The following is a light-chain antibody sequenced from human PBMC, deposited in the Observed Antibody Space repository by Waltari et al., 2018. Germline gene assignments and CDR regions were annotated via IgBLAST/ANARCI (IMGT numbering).Light chain of an antibody. V-gene: IGLV1-40*01. J-gene: IGLJ2*01. CDR3: QSYDSSLGGAI. CDR1: RSNILSGYV. CDR2: GDN. Sequence: QSILTQPPSVSGAPGQTVTISCTGCRSNILSGYVFHWYHQPPGKVPKVLIYGDNNRPSGVPDRFSGSKSATSASLAIAGLQADDEADYYCQSYDSSLGGAIFGGGTKLTVL.